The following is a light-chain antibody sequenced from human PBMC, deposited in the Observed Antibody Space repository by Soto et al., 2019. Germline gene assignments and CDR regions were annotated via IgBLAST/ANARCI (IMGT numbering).Light chain of an antibody. CDR2: EDN. J-gene: IGLJ3*02. V-gene: IGLV6-57*04. CDR1: SGSIASNY. CDR3: QFFGNSNHWV. Sequence: NFMLTQPHSVSESPGKTVTISCTRSSGSIASNYVQWYQQRPGSAPTTVIYEDNQRPSGVPDRFSGSIDSSSNSASLTISGLETEDEADYFCQFFGNSNHWVFGGGTKLTVL.